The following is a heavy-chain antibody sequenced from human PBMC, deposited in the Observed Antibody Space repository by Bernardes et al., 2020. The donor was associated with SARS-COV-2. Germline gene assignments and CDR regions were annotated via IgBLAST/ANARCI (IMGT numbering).Heavy chain of an antibody. D-gene: IGHD3-22*01. CDR3: ASNGRANYYDTLYGMDV. Sequence: GESLKISCKGSGYSFTNYWIGWVRQIPGKGLEWMGIIYPGDSDTRYSPSFQGQVTISADKSISTAYLQWSSLKASDTAMYYCASNGRANYYDTLYGMDVWGQGTTVTVSS. CDR2: IYPGDSDT. J-gene: IGHJ6*02. CDR1: GYSFTNYW. V-gene: IGHV5-51*01.